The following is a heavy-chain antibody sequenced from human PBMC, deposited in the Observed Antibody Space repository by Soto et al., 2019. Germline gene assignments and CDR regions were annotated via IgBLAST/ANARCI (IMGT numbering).Heavy chain of an antibody. CDR3: ATTGRDSRIQLWPPTFDY. J-gene: IGHJ4*02. CDR2: IYYSGST. CDR1: GGSISSGGYY. V-gene: IGHV4-31*03. Sequence: SETLSLTCTVSGGSISSGGYYWSWIRQHPGKGLEWIGYIYYSGSTYYNPSLKSRVTISVDTSKNQFSLKLSSVTAADTAVYYCATTGRDSRIQLWPPTFDYWGQGTLVTVSS. D-gene: IGHD5-18*01.